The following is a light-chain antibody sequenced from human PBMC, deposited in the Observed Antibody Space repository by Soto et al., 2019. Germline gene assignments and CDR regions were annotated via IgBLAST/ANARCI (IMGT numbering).Light chain of an antibody. CDR1: QTVSTN. CDR3: QQQHNWPLT. J-gene: IGKJ4*01. CDR2: GTS. V-gene: IGKV3-15*01. Sequence: EIRRTRPPPTMVALPGERPPLSGRASQTVSTNLAWFQQKPGQAPRLLIYGTSTRATGIPARFSGSGSGTEGALTISGLQSEEGAVDYGQQQHNWPLTVGRGTKVDLK.